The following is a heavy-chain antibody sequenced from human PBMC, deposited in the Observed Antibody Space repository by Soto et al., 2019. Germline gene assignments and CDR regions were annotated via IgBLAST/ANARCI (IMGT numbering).Heavy chain of an antibody. Sequence: PGGSLRLSCSASGFTVSSNYMSWVRQAPGKGLEWVSVIYSGGSTYYAESVKGRFTISRDNSKTTLYLQMNSLRVEDPAVYYCARSPAETAAAAPPVGFYYGMDVWGQGTTVTVSS. CDR2: IYSGGST. CDR1: GFTVSSNY. V-gene: IGHV3-53*01. D-gene: IGHD1-1*01. CDR3: ARSPAETAAAAPPVGFYYGMDV. J-gene: IGHJ6*02.